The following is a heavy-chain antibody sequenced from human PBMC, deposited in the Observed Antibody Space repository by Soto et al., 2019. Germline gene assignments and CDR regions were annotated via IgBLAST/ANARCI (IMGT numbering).Heavy chain of an antibody. CDR3: VGYTDSNNWFDP. D-gene: IGHD5-12*01. V-gene: IGHV4-38-2*02. CDR1: GDSVTNGFY. Sequence: SETLSFTCTVSGDSVTNGFYWGWIRQSAGQGLEWLGTVYPSGNTYYNPSVRGRVSMSIDPSKNQFSLSLTSVTAADTARYFCVGYTDSNNWFDPGGQGTLETVSS. CDR2: VYPSGNT. J-gene: IGHJ5*02.